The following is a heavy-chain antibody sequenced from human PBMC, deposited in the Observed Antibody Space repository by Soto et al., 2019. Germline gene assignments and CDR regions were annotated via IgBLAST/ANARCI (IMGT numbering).Heavy chain of an antibody. Sequence: QVQLVESGGCLVKPGGSLSLSCATSGFTFSDYYMSWIRQAPGKGLEWVSYISSSDNIIYYADSVKGRFTISRDNGKNSLYLQMNSLRADDTAVYYCARDLGYYDSSGYFDYWGQGTLVTVSS. V-gene: IGHV3-11*01. J-gene: IGHJ4*02. CDR3: ARDLGYYDSSGYFDY. CDR1: GFTFSDYY. D-gene: IGHD3-22*01. CDR2: ISSSDNII.